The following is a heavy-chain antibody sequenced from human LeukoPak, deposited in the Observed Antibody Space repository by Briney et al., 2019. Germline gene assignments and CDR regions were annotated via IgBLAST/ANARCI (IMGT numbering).Heavy chain of an antibody. Sequence: GGSLRLSCAASGFTFNTYWISWVRQAPGKGLQWVANIKPDGNERYYMDYVKGRFTISRDNARSSLYLQMNSLRVEDTAIYYCARRQWTAFDFWGQGTMVTVSS. V-gene: IGHV3-7*01. D-gene: IGHD6-19*01. CDR2: IKPDGNER. CDR3: ARRQWTAFDF. CDR1: GFTFNTYW. J-gene: IGHJ3*01.